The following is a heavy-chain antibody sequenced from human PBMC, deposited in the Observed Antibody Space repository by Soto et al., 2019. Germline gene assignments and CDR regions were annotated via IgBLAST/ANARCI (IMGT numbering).Heavy chain of an antibody. Sequence: PGGSLRLSCAVSGLTVSSNYMSWVRQAPGKGLEWVSVIYSGGSTYYADSVKGRFTISRDNSKNTLYLHMNSLRAEDTAVYYCARDPYYWGQGTLVTVSS. CDR2: IYSGGST. CDR3: ARDPYY. V-gene: IGHV3-66*01. CDR1: GLTVSSNY. J-gene: IGHJ4*02.